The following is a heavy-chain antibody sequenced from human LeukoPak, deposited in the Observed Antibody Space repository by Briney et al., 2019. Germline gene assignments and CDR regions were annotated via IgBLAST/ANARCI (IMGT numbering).Heavy chain of an antibody. CDR2: MNPYSGGT. J-gene: IGHJ4*02. V-gene: IGHV1-2*02. Sequence: GASVNVSCKTSGYTFTAYYIHWLRQAPGQGLEWMGWMNPYSGGTKYAQTFQGRVTLTRDTSISTAYLELSSLTSDDTAVYFCARQGSNSSGWYPVDDWGQGTLVTVSS. CDR3: ARQGSNSSGWYPVDD. CDR1: GYTFTAYY. D-gene: IGHD6-19*01.